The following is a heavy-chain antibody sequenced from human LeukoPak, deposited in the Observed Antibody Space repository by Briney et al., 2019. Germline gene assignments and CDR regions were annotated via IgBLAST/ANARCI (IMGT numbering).Heavy chain of an antibody. CDR3: ATTGSGSYYDY. D-gene: IGHD1-26*01. CDR2: ISSSGSSI. Sequence: SGGSLRLSCAASGFTFSSYEMNWVRQAPGKGLEWVSYISSSGSSIYYADSVKGRFTISRDNAKNTLFLQMNSLRAEDTAVYYCATTGSGSYYDYWGQGTLVTVSS. J-gene: IGHJ4*02. V-gene: IGHV3-48*03. CDR1: GFTFSSYE.